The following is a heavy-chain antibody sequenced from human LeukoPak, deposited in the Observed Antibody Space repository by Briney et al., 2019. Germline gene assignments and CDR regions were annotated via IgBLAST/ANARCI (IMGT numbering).Heavy chain of an antibody. CDR2: ISYDGSNK. Sequence: PGGSLRLSCAASGFTFSSYAMHWVRQAPGKGLEWVAVISYDGSNKYYADSVKGRFTISRDSSKNTLYLQMNSLRAEDTAVYYCARNTRGYSGSPPDYWGQGTLVTVSS. V-gene: IGHV3-30*04. CDR1: GFTFSSYA. J-gene: IGHJ4*02. D-gene: IGHD5-12*01. CDR3: ARNTRGYSGSPPDY.